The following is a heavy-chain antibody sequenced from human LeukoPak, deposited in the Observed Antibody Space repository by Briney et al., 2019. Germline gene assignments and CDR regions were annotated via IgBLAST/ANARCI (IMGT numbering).Heavy chain of an antibody. J-gene: IGHJ5*02. D-gene: IGHD3-22*01. CDR3: ARDPYYYDSSPTGNWFDP. CDR2: IIPILGIA. CDR1: GGTFSSYA. Sequence: SVKVSCKASGGTFSSYAISWVRQAPGQGLEWMGRIIPILGIANYAQKFQGRVTITADKSTSTAYMELSSLRSEDTAVYYCARDPYYYDSSPTGNWFDPWGQGTLVTVSS. V-gene: IGHV1-69*04.